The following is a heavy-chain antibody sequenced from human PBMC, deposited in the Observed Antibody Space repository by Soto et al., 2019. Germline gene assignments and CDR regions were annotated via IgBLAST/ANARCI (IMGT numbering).Heavy chain of an antibody. J-gene: IGHJ4*02. CDR2: IKYDATST. CDR1: GFTFNKYW. CDR3: VRGALGSYYFDY. V-gene: IGHV3-74*01. D-gene: IGHD3-16*01. Sequence: EVKLVESGGGLFQPGGSLRLSCAASGFTFNKYWIHWVRQAPGTGLVWVSRIKYDATSTNYADSVKGRFSISRDNAQNTVHLQMSSLRGDDTAVYYCVRGALGSYYFDYWGQGTLVTVSS.